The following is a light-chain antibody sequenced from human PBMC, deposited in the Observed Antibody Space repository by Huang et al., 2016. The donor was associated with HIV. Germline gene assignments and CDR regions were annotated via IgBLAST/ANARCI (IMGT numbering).Light chain of an antibody. Sequence: EIVLTQSPGTLSLSPGERATLSCRASQSVISNYLAWYQQKAGQAPRLLIYGASNRVTGIPDRFSGSWSVTDFTLTISRLEPEDVSVYYCQQFGSSPPVTFGQGTRLEIK. CDR2: GAS. CDR1: QSVISNY. CDR3: QQFGSSPPVT. V-gene: IGKV3-20*01. J-gene: IGKJ5*01.